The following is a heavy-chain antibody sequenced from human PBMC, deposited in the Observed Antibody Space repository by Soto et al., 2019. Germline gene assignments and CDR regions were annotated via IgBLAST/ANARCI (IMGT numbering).Heavy chain of an antibody. CDR3: ACGGSIVVATRRFMDV. CDR1: GGSIRSYC. CDR2: ICNSGTT. J-gene: IGHJ6*03. Sequence: QVQLQESGPTLVKPSETLSLTCTVSGGSIRSYCWTWIRQPPGEGLEWIGCICNSGTTNYNPSLKRRVAISIDTKTHQFSLQLSSVTVADTAFYYCACGGSIVVATRRFMDVWGKGTTVTVSS. D-gene: IGHD3-22*01. V-gene: IGHV4-59*03.